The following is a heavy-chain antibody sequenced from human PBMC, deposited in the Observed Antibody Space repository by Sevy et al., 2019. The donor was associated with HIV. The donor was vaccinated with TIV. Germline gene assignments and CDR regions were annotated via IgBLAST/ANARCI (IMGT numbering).Heavy chain of an antibody. CDR2: ISGYNGYT. V-gene: IGHV1-18*01. J-gene: IGHJ5*02. CDR1: GYSFTNYG. Sequence: GAVKVSCKASGYSFTNYGIGWVRQAPGQGLEWTGWISGYNGYTNYAQNLQGRVTMSTDTSTSTAYMELRSLRSDDTAIYYCAKEGKDIRSWFDPWGQGTLVTVSS. CDR3: AKEGKDIRSWFDP. D-gene: IGHD2-15*01.